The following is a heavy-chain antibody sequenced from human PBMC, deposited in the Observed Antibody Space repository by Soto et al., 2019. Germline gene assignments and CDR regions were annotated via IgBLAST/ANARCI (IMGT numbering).Heavy chain of an antibody. CDR2: VYNGGAT. V-gene: IGHV3-53*01. Sequence: GGSLRLSCAASGFSVSSNYMTWVRQAPGKGLEWVSLVYNGGATHYSDSVKGRFTISRDNSRNTLYLQMNSLRADDTAVYYCVKNRGAGSLSNWSFASWGRGSLVTVSS. CDR3: VKNRGAGSLSNWSFAS. D-gene: IGHD1-26*01. J-gene: IGHJ2*01. CDR1: GFSVSSNY.